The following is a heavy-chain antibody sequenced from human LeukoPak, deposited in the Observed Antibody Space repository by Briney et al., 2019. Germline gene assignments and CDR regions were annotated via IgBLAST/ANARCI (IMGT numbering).Heavy chain of an antibody. CDR3: ARDKLGGDYFDY. D-gene: IGHD3-16*01. J-gene: IGHJ4*02. CDR1: AFTFSRYG. CDR2: IRSDGNNK. V-gene: IGHV3-30*02. Sequence: PGGSLRLSCAASAFTFSRYGMHWVRQAPGKGLEWVALIRSDGNNKYYADSVKGRFTISRDNSKNTLSLQMNSLRAEDTAVYYCARDKLGGDYFDYWGQGTLVTVSS.